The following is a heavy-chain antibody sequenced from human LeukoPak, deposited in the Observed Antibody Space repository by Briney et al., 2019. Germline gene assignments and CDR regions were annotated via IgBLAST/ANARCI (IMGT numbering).Heavy chain of an antibody. J-gene: IGHJ4*02. CDR3: ARLELGGFDY. Sequence: SETLSLTCTVSGGSISGFYWSWIRQPPGKGLEWIGYVHYSGSTTYNPSLKSRVTISLDTSENQFSLNLNSVTAADTAVYYCARLELGGFDYWGQGTLVTVSS. V-gene: IGHV4-59*01. D-gene: IGHD5-24*01. CDR1: GGSISGFY. CDR2: VHYSGST.